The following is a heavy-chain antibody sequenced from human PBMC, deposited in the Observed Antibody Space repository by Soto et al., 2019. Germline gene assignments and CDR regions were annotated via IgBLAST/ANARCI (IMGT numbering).Heavy chain of an antibody. CDR3: ERGRLRITNNYYYYGMDG. CDR1: GGSFSGYY. V-gene: IGHV4-34*01. Sequence: PSETLSLTCAVYGGSFSGYYCSWIRQPPWKGLEWIGEINHSGSTNYNPSLKSRVTISVDTSKNQFSLKLSSVTAADTAVYYCERGRLRITNNYYYYGMDGWGQGKTVTVSS. CDR2: INHSGST. D-gene: IGHD3-16*01. J-gene: IGHJ6*01.